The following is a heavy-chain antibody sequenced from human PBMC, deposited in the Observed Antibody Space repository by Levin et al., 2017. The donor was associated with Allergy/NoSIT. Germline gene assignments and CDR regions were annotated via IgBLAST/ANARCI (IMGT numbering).Heavy chain of an antibody. CDR3: ARAKQCDSGSCYSATFDF. J-gene: IGHJ4*02. D-gene: IGHD2-15*01. Sequence: GGSLRLSCAASGFTFNMYGMHWVRQAPGKGLEWLASIWFDGSQKYYADSVRGRFTVSRDNSENTMYLQMDSLRVEDTAVYYCARAKQCDSGSCYSATFDFWGQGTLVTVSS. V-gene: IGHV3-33*01. CDR2: IWFDGSQK. CDR1: GFTFNMYG.